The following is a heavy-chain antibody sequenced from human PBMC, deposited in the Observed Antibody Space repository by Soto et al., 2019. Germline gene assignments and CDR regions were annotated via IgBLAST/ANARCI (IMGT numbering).Heavy chain of an antibody. J-gene: IGHJ6*02. CDR1: GGSISNYY. Sequence: QVQLQESGPGLVKPSETLSLTCTVSGGSISNYYWSWVRQPAGKGLEWIGRIYSSGSTNYSPSLKSRLTISLDTSKNQVSLQLSSVTAADTAVYYCARVGCSVTTCYTRGMDVWGQGTTVTVSS. CDR2: IYSSGST. CDR3: ARVGCSVTTCYTRGMDV. D-gene: IGHD2-2*02. V-gene: IGHV4-4*07.